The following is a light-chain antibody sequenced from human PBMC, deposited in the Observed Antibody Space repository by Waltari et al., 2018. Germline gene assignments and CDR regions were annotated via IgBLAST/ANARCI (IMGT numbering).Light chain of an antibody. CDR3: QQRSNWPKVT. J-gene: IGKJ3*01. CDR1: QSVSSY. CDR2: DAS. V-gene: IGKV3-11*01. Sequence: EIVLTQSPATLSLSPGERATLSCRASQSVSSYLAWYQQKPGQAPRLLIYDASNRATGIPPRFSGSGSGTDFTLTISSLEPEDFAVYYCQQRSNWPKVTFGPGTKVDIK.